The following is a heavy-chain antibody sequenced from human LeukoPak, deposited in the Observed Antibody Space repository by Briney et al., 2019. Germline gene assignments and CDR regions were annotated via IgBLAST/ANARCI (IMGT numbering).Heavy chain of an antibody. Sequence: GGSLRLSCAASGFTFSSYSMNWVRQAPGKGLVWVSRINSDGISTSYADSVKGRFTISRDNAKNTLYLQMNSLRAEDTAVYYCARDGNYYDSSGPADYWGQGTLVTVSS. J-gene: IGHJ4*02. CDR1: GFTFSSYS. CDR2: INSDGIST. D-gene: IGHD3-22*01. V-gene: IGHV3-74*01. CDR3: ARDGNYYDSSGPADY.